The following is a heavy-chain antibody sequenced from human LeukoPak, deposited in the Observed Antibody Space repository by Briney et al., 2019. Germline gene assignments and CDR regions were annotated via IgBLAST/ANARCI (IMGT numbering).Heavy chain of an antibody. CDR2: INEDGSEK. V-gene: IGHV3-7*05. CDR3: ARDGPHYDFWSGPAY. D-gene: IGHD3-3*01. CDR1: GFTSSSYW. J-gene: IGHJ4*02. Sequence: GGSLRLSCEASGFTSSSYWMSWVRQAPGKGLEWVANINEDGSEKYYVESVKGRFTVSRDNAKNSLYLQMDSLRAEDTAVYYCARDGPHYDFWSGPAYWGQGTLVTVSS.